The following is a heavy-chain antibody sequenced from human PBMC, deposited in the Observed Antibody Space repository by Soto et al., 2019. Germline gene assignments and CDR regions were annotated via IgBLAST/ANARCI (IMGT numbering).Heavy chain of an antibody. CDR2: IYPSNSET. CDR1: GYTFTTYW. CDR3: VRQGYHYDSYSFGY. V-gene: IGHV5-51*01. J-gene: IGHJ4*02. D-gene: IGHD3-22*01. Sequence: GESLKISCKASGYTFTTYWIGWVRQMPGKGLEWMGIIYPSNSETRFSPSFQGQVSISADKSILTAYLQWSSLKASDTAMYYCVRQGYHYDSYSFGYWGQGTLVTVSS.